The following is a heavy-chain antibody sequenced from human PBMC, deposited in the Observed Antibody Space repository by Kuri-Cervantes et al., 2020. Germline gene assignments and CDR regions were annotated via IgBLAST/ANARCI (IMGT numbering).Heavy chain of an antibody. CDR3: ARAAAGPRYFQH. CDR1: GFTFSSYS. J-gene: IGHJ1*01. D-gene: IGHD6-25*01. V-gene: IGHV3-21*01. CDR2: ISSSSSYI. Sequence: GGSLRLSCAASGFTFSSYSMNWVRQAPGKGLEWVSSISSSSSYIYYADSVKGRFTISRDNAKNSLYLQMNSLRAEDTAVCYCARAAAGPRYFQHWGQGTLVTVSS.